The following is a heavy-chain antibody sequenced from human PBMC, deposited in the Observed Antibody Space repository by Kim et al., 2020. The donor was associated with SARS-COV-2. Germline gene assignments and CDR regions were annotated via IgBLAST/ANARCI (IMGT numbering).Heavy chain of an antibody. CDR1: GGSFSGYY. CDR3: ARGGIRNSIAAAYRRGFDP. CDR2: INHSGST. V-gene: IGHV4-34*01. J-gene: IGHJ5*02. Sequence: SETLSLTCAVYGGSFSGYYWSWIRQPPGKGLEWIGEINHSGSTNYNPSLKSRVTISVDTSKNQFSLKLSSVTAADTAVYYCARGGIRNSIAAAYRRGFDPWGQGTLVTVSS. D-gene: IGHD6-13*01.